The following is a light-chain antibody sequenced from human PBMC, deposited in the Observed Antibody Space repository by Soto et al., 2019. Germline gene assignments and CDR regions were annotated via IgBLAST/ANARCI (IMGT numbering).Light chain of an antibody. CDR3: HHYGSSPVT. J-gene: IGKJ5*01. CDR2: GAP. Sequence: EIVLTQSPGTLSLSPGERATLSCRASQSVTSIDLAWYQQKPGQPPRLLIYGAPSRATGIPDRFSGSGSGTDFTLTITRLESEDFAVYYCHHYGSSPVTFGQGTRLDIK. V-gene: IGKV3-20*01. CDR1: QSVTSID.